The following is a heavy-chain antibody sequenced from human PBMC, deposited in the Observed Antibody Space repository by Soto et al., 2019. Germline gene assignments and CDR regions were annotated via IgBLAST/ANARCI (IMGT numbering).Heavy chain of an antibody. V-gene: IGHV4-59*08. J-gene: IGHJ4*02. CDR2: IYYSGST. CDR1: GGSISSYY. CDR3: ARHHDS. Sequence: PSETLSLTCSVSGGSISSYYWSWVRQPPGKGLEWIGHIYYSGSTYYNPSLKSRVTISVDTSKNQFSLKLSSVTAADTAVYYCARHHDSWGQGTLVTVS.